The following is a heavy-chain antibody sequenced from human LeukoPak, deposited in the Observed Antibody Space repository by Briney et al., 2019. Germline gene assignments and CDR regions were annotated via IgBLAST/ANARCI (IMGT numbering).Heavy chain of an antibody. Sequence: PGGSLRLSCAASGFTFSSYSMNWVRQAPGKGLEWVSSISSSSSYIYYADSVKGRFTISRDNAKNPLYLQMNSLRAEDTAVYYCARDGYDFWSGGGDYFDYWGQGTLVTVSS. D-gene: IGHD3-3*01. J-gene: IGHJ4*02. V-gene: IGHV3-21*01. CDR3: ARDGYDFWSGGGDYFDY. CDR2: ISSSSSYI. CDR1: GFTFSSYS.